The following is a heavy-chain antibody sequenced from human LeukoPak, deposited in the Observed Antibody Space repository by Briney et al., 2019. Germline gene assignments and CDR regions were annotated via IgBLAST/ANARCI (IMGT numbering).Heavy chain of an antibody. CDR3: ARDVIDILTGYYDGMDV. V-gene: IGHV4-59*01. CDR2: IYHSGSS. Sequence: PSETLSLTCTVSGGSISSYYWSWIRQPPGKGLEWIGYIYHSGSSKYNPSLKSRVTMSVDASKNLFSLKLSSVTAADTAVYYCARDVIDILTGYYDGMDVWGQGTTVTVSS. CDR1: GGSISSYY. J-gene: IGHJ6*02. D-gene: IGHD3-9*01.